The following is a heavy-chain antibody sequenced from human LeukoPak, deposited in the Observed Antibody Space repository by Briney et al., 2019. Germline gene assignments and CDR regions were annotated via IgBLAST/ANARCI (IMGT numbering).Heavy chain of an antibody. Sequence: SETLSLTCAVYGGSLSHYYWSWLRQPPGKGLEWIGEINHSGSTNYNPSLKSRVTISVDMSKNQFSLELTSVTAADTAVYYCARGPASGSNFAWFAPWGQGTLVTVSS. CDR3: ARGPASGSNFAWFAP. CDR1: GGSLSHYY. V-gene: IGHV4-34*01. J-gene: IGHJ5*02. CDR2: INHSGST. D-gene: IGHD3-10*01.